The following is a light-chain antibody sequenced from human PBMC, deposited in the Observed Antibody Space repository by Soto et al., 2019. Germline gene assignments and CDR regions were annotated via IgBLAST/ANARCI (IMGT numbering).Light chain of an antibody. CDR3: AALDESLNGVV. J-gene: IGLJ2*01. Sequence: QSVLTQPPSASGTPGQRVTISCSGSISNIGGNTVNWYQQLPGTAPKLLMYTNNQRPSGVPDRFSGSKSGASASLAISGRQSEDEADYYCAALDESLNGVVFGGGTKLTVL. CDR2: TNN. CDR1: ISNIGGNT. V-gene: IGLV1-44*01.